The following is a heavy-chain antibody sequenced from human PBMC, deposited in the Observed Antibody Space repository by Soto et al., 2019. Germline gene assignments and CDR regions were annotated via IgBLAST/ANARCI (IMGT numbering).Heavy chain of an antibody. CDR2: RSYSGST. D-gene: IGHD2-21*02. CDR3: AREGGLAYCGGDCLYNWFDP. V-gene: IGHV4-31*02. CDR1: GRSIISGDYY. J-gene: IGHJ5*02. Sequence: AQALTGHVSGRSIISGDYYWSWVRQHPGKGLEWIGYRSYSGSTYYNPSLKSRVTIVVDTSRNQFSLRLSSVTAADTAVYYCAREGGLAYCGGDCLYNWFDPWGQGTLVTVSS.